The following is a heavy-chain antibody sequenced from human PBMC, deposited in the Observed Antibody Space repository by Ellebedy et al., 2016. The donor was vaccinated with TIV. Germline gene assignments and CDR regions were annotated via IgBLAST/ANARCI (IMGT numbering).Heavy chain of an antibody. Sequence: MPSETLSLTCAVYGGSSSGYYWSWIRQPPGEGLEWIGEISHSGSTINNPSLKSRATVSEDTSKNQFSLKLSSVTAADTAVYYCARGERGDSGYNYRYWGQGTLVIVSS. V-gene: IGHV4-34*04. J-gene: IGHJ4*02. CDR3: ARGERGDSGYNYRY. CDR1: GGSSSGYY. CDR2: ISHSGST. D-gene: IGHD5-24*01.